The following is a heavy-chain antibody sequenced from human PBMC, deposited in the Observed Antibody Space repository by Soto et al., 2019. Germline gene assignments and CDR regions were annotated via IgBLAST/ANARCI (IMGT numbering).Heavy chain of an antibody. D-gene: IGHD6-19*01. CDR1: VGSFSGYF. V-gene: IGHV4-34*01. J-gene: IGHJ3*01. CDR2: VNHNGRN. Sequence: ASKTLSLTCSVYVGSFSGYFWNWIRQTPGKGLEWIGKVNHNGRNNYNPSLKSRVTISLDMSKNQISLKLTSVTAADTAVYYCARGGSSDWQVAFDFWGQGTMVTVSS. CDR3: ARGGSSDWQVAFDF.